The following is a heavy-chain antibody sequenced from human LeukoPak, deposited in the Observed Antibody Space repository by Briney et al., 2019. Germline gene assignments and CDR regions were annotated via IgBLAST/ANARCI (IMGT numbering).Heavy chain of an antibody. CDR1: GGSISSHY. Sequence: PSETLCLTCTVSGGSISSHYWSWIRQAPGKGLEWIGYIYYSGSTNYNPSLKSRVTISVDTSRNQFSLKLRSVTAADTAVYYCARDAFGLRYFDWLLSPYYYYYYMDVWGKGTTVTVSS. J-gene: IGHJ6*03. CDR3: ARDAFGLRYFDWLLSPYYYYYYMDV. D-gene: IGHD3-9*01. V-gene: IGHV4-59*11. CDR2: IYYSGST.